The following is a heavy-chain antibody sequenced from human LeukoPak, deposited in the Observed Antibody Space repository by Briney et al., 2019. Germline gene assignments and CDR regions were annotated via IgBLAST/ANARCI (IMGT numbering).Heavy chain of an antibody. CDR2: ISSSGSTI. Sequence: PGGSLRLSCAASGFTFSSFEMNWVRQAPGKGPEWVSYISSSGSTICYADSVKGRFTISRDNAKNSLYLQMNSLRAEDTAVYYCARGEVGAIIDYWGQGTLVTVSS. CDR3: ARGEVGAIIDY. CDR1: GFTFSSFE. D-gene: IGHD1-26*01. V-gene: IGHV3-48*03. J-gene: IGHJ4*02.